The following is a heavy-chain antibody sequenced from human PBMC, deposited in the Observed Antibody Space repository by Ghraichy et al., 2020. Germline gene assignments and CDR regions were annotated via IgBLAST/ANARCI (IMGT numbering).Heavy chain of an antibody. J-gene: IGHJ4*02. CDR1: GGLISSHY. CDR2: IYYSGRT. CDR3: ARHGTTVTTPVGY. V-gene: IGHV4-59*08. Sequence: SETLSLTCTVSGGLISSHYRSWIRQPPGKGLEWIGYIYYSGRTNYNLSLKSRVTISVDPSKNQFSLKLSSVTTADTAVYYCARHGTTVTTPVGYWGQGTLVTVSS. D-gene: IGHD4-17*01.